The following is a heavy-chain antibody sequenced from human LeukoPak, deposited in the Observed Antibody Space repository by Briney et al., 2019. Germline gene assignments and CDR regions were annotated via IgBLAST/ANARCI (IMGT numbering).Heavy chain of an antibody. CDR1: GFTFSNYW. CDR3: AREDDWNYEDY. D-gene: IGHD1-7*01. J-gene: IGHJ4*02. Sequence: GGSLRLSCAASGFTFSNYWMSWVRQAPGKGLEWVANIKQDGSEKYYVNSVKARFTISRDNAKNSLYLQMNSLRAEDTAIYYCAREDDWNYEDYWGQGTLVTVSS. V-gene: IGHV3-7*01. CDR2: IKQDGSEK.